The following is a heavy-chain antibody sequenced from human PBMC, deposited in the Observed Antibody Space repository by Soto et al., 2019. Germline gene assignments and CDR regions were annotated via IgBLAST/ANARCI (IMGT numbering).Heavy chain of an antibody. D-gene: IGHD3-16*01. V-gene: IGHV1-69*04. Sequence: GASVKVSCKASGGTFSSYTISWVRQAPGQGLEWMGRIIPILGIANYAQKFQGRVTITADKSTSTAYMELSSLRSEDTAVYYCARDIANDYVGGSYRLDDYWGQGPLVTVSS. CDR3: ARDIANDYVGGSYRLDDY. CDR1: GGTFSSYT. J-gene: IGHJ4*02. CDR2: IIPILGIA.